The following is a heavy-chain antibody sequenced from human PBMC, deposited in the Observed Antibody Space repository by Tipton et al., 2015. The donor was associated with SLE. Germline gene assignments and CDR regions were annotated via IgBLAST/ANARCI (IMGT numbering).Heavy chain of an antibody. CDR2: IYYRGSPYYREST. V-gene: IGHV4-61*01. CDR1: GGSISSGSYY. Sequence: TLSLTCTVSGGSISSGSYYWSWIRLTPGKGLEWIGDIYYRGSPYYRESTTYNPSLESRATMSLDTPKNQFSLKLNSATAADTAVYYCAREPDYWGQGILVAVSS. J-gene: IGHJ4*02. CDR3: AREPDY.